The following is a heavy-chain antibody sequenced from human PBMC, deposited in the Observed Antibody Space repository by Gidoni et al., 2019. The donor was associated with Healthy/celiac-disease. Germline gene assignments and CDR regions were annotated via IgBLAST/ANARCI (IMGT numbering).Heavy chain of an antibody. CDR3: AREDIGGDGAGSTTLYYGMDV. J-gene: IGHJ6*02. V-gene: IGHV4-61*02. Sequence: QVQLQESGPGLVKPSQTLSLTCTVSGGSISSGSYYWSWIRQPAGKGLEWIGRIYTSGSTNYNPSLKSRVTISVDTSKNQFSLKLSSVTAADTAVYYCAREDIGGDGAGSTTLYYGMDVWGQGTTVTVSS. D-gene: IGHD2-21*02. CDR2: IYTSGST. CDR1: GGSISSGSYY.